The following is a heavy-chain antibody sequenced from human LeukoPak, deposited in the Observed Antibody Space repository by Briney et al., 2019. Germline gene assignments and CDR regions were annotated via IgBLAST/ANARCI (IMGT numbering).Heavy chain of an antibody. J-gene: IGHJ3*02. CDR3: ARDLSSWYAFDI. V-gene: IGHV1-18*01. Sequence: ASVKVSCKASGYTFTSYGISWVRQAPGQGLEWMGWISAYNGNTNYAQKLQGRVTMTTDTSTSTAYMELRSLRSNDTAVYYCARDLSSWYAFDIWGQGTMVTVSS. D-gene: IGHD6-13*01. CDR2: ISAYNGNT. CDR1: GYTFTSYG.